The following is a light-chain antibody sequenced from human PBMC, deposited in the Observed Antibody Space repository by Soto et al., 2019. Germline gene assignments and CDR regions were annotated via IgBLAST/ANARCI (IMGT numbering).Light chain of an antibody. J-gene: IGLJ2*01. CDR1: SSDVGAYKY. V-gene: IGLV2-8*01. CDR2: GNN. Sequence: QSALTQPPSASGSPGQSVTISCTGTSSDVGAYKYVSWYQQYPGKAPKLMIYGNNNRPSGVPDRFSGSKSGTSASLAITGLQAEDEADYYCQSYDSSLSGSVFGGGTKVTVL. CDR3: QSYDSSLSGSV.